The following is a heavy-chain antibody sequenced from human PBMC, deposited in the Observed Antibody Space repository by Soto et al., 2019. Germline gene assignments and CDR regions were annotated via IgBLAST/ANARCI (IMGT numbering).Heavy chain of an antibody. CDR3: ARSPRRAVIGYYYGMDV. V-gene: IGHV1-2*02. Sequence: QVQLVQSGAEVKKPGASVKVSCKASGYTFTGYYMHWVRQAPGQGLEWMGWINPNSGGTNYAQKFQGRVTMTRDTSIRTAYMELSRLRSDDTAVYYCARSPRRAVIGYYYGMDVWGQGTTVTVSS. D-gene: IGHD6-19*01. CDR1: GYTFTGYY. J-gene: IGHJ6*02. CDR2: INPNSGGT.